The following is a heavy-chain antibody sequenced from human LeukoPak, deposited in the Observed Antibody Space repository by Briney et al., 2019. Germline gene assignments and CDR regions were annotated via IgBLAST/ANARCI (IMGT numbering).Heavy chain of an antibody. CDR3: ASGGGPVVPAAIFWFDP. Sequence: SETLSLTCAVYGGSFSGYYWSWIRQPPGKGLEWIGEINHSGSTNYNPSLKSRVTISVDTSKNQFSLKLSSVTAADTAVYYCASGGGPVVPAAIFWFDPWGQGTLVTVSS. CDR1: GGSFSGYY. D-gene: IGHD2-2*02. J-gene: IGHJ5*02. V-gene: IGHV4-34*01. CDR2: INHSGST.